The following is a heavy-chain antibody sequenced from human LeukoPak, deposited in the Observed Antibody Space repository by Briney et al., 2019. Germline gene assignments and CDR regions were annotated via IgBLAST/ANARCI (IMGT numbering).Heavy chain of an antibody. CDR2: IKQDGSEK. J-gene: IGHJ4*02. Sequence: PSETLSLTCTVSGGSISSYYWSWVRQAPGKGLEWVANIKQDGSEKYYVDSVKGRFTISRDNAKNSLYLQMNSLRAEDTAVYYCARGGFWELAIYLISWGQGTLVTVSS. D-gene: IGHD1-26*01. V-gene: IGHV3-7*01. CDR3: ARGGFWELAIYLIS. CDR1: GGSISSYY.